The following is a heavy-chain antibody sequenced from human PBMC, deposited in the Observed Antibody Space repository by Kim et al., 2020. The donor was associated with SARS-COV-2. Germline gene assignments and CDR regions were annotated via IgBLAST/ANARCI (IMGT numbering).Heavy chain of an antibody. D-gene: IGHD4-17*01. Sequence: ADSVKGRFTITRDNAKNSLYLKMNSLRAEDTAVYYCAREVEDGYGGNTDYWGQGTLVTVSS. J-gene: IGHJ4*02. V-gene: IGHV3-11*06. CDR3: AREVEDGYGGNTDY.